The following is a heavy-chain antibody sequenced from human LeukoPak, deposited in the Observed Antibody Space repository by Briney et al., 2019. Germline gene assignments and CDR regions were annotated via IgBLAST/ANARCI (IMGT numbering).Heavy chain of an antibody. Sequence: GGSLRLSCAASGFTFSSYGMNWVRQAPGKGLEWVSYISSSGSTIYYADSVKGRFTISRDNAKNSLYLQMNSLRAEDTAVYYCARFALKTPPTDWGQGTLVTVSS. CDR2: ISSSGSTI. CDR1: GFTFSSYG. V-gene: IGHV3-48*03. J-gene: IGHJ4*02. CDR3: ARFALKTPPTD.